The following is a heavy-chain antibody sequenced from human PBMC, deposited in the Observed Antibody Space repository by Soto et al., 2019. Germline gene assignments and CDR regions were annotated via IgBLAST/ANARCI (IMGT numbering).Heavy chain of an antibody. D-gene: IGHD3-16*02. CDR3: ARGQRYYDYVWGSYRYGDPDYYYGMDV. CDR2: INHSGST. Sequence: PSETLSLTCAVYGGSFSGYYWSWIRQPPGKGLEWIGEINHSGSTNYNPSLKSRVTISADTSKNQFSLKLSSVTAADTAVYYCARGQRYYDYVWGSYRYGDPDYYYGMDVWGQGTTVTVSS. J-gene: IGHJ6*02. V-gene: IGHV4-34*01. CDR1: GGSFSGYY.